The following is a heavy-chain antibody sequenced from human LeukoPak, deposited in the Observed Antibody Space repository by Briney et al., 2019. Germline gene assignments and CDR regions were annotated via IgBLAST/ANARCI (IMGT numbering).Heavy chain of an antibody. Sequence: PRGSLRLSCAASGFTSSSDWISWVRQAPGKGLEWVANIKQDGSEKYYVDSVKGRFTISRHNAKNSLYLQMNSLRAEDTAVYYCARFSSWSWYYFDYWGQGTLVTVSS. V-gene: IGHV3-7*02. CDR1: GFTSSSDW. CDR3: ARFSSWSWYYFDY. CDR2: IKQDGSEK. D-gene: IGHD6-13*01. J-gene: IGHJ4*02.